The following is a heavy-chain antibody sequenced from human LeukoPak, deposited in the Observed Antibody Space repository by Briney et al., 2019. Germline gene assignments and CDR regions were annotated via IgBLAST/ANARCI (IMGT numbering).Heavy chain of an antibody. CDR1: GFTFSSYS. CDR3: ARGNGDYAY. V-gene: IGHV3-21*01. Sequence: GGSLRLSCAASGFTFSSYSMNWVRQAPGKGLEWVSSISSSTSYTHYADSVKGRFTISRDNAKNSLYLQMNSLRAEDTAVYYCARGNGDYAYWGQGTLVTVSS. J-gene: IGHJ4*02. D-gene: IGHD4-17*01. CDR2: ISSSTSYT.